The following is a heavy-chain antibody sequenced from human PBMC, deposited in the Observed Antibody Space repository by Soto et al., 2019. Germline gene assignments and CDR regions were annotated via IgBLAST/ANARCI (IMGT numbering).Heavy chain of an antibody. J-gene: IGHJ5*02. CDR3: ARQYYDFWSGYPIPTWFDP. V-gene: IGHV3-48*03. CDR1: GFTFSSYE. D-gene: IGHD3-3*01. Sequence: VGSLRLSGAASGFTFSSYEMNWVRQAPGKGLEWVSYISSSGSTIYYADSVKGRFTISRDNAKNSLYLQMNSLRAEDTAVYYCARQYYDFWSGYPIPTWFDPWGQGTLVTVSS. CDR2: ISSSGSTI.